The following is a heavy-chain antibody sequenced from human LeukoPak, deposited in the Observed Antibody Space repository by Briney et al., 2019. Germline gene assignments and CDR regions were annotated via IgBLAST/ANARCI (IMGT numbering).Heavy chain of an antibody. CDR3: AKDXAXXXXXXXXXXXX. J-gene: IGHJ4*02. CDR2: KSESGTGT. V-gene: IGHV3-23*01. CDR1: GLTFSKYA. Sequence: GGSLRLSCTVSGLTFSKYAMSWVRQAPGKGLEWVSAKSESGTGTYYADSVKGRFTTSRDNSKNTLSLHMNSLRADDTAVYYCAKDXAXXXXXXXXXXXXWGQXTLVTVXS.